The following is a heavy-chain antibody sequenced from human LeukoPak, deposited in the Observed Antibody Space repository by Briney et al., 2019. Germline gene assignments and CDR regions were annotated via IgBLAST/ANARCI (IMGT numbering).Heavy chain of an antibody. CDR1: GFTFSTYD. J-gene: IGHJ3*02. D-gene: IGHD1-26*01. V-gene: IGHV3-13*01. Sequence: GGSLRLSCAASGFTFSTYDMHWVRQATGKGLEWVSAIDTTGDTYYPGSVKGRFTISRENAKNSLYLQMNSLRAEDTAMYYCATQWDGGAGAFDTWGQGTMVTVSS. CDR2: IDTTGDT. CDR3: ATQWDGGAGAFDT.